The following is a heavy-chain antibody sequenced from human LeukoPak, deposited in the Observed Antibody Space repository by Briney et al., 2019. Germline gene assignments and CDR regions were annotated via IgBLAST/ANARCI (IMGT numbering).Heavy chain of an antibody. J-gene: IGHJ4*02. CDR1: GDSISSGDYS. Sequence: SETLSLTCAVSGDSISSGDYSWSWIRQPPGKGLEWIGSIYYSGSTYYNPSLKSRVTISVDTSKNQFSLKLSSVTAADTAVYYCARFNSGSYQHYFDYWGQGTLVTVSS. CDR2: IYYSGST. D-gene: IGHD1-26*01. V-gene: IGHV4-39*07. CDR3: ARFNSGSYQHYFDY.